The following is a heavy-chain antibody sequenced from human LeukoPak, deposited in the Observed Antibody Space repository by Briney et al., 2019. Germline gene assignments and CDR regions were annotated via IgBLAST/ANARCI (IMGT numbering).Heavy chain of an antibody. CDR2: MNPNSGNT. CDR3: ASSPRDCGGDCLVDY. V-gene: IGHV1-8*01. D-gene: IGHD2-21*02. Sequence: VSVKVSCNASGYTFTSYDINWVRQATGQGLEWMGWMNPNSGNTGYAQKFQGRVTMTRNTSISTAYMELSSLRSEDTAVYYCASSPRDCGGDCLVDYWGQGTLVTVSS. CDR1: GYTFTSYD. J-gene: IGHJ4*02.